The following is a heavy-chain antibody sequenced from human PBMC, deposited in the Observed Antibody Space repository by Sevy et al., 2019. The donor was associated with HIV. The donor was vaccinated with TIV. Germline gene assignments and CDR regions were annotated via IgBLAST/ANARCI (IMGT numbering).Heavy chain of an antibody. V-gene: IGHV3-20*04. CDR1: GFTFNEYG. CDR2: INWNGADT. J-gene: IGHJ4*02. D-gene: IGHD3-16*02. CDR3: AKNKGITFGGIVAHYFDC. Sequence: GGSLRLSCAVSGFTFNEYGMSWVRQVPGKGLEWVSGINWNGADTDYADSVKGRFTISRDNAKNSLYLQMNSQRAEDTALYFCAKNKGITFGGIVAHYFDCWGRGTLVTVSS.